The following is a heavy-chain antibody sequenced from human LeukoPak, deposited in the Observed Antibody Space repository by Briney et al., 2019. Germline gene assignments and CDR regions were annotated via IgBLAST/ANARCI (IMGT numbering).Heavy chain of an antibody. CDR2: VFYSGST. V-gene: IGHV4-59*01. J-gene: IGHJ4*01. D-gene: IGHD3-16*02. Sequence: PSETLSLTCAVSVGYISSYYWTWIRQSPGKGLGWIGNVFYSGSTNYNPSLKSRVTISIDTSKNHFSLKLTSVTAADTAVYFCASGTVSGVIAPHSFHYWGRGTLVTVSS. CDR1: VGYISSYY. CDR3: ASGTVSGVIAPHSFHY.